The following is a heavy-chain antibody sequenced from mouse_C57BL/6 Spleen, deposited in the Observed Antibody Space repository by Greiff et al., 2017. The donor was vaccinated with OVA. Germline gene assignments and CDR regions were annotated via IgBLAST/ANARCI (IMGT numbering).Heavy chain of an antibody. CDR1: GYTFTDYE. Sequence: QVQLQQSGAELVRPGASVTLSCKASGYTFTDYEMHWVKQTPVHGLEWIGAIDPDTGGTAYNQKFKGKAILTADTSSRTAYMELRSLTSEDSAVYYCTRGGLRPFFAYWGQGTLVTVSA. CDR2: IDPDTGGT. CDR3: TRGGLRPFFAY. D-gene: IGHD2-4*01. V-gene: IGHV1-15*01. J-gene: IGHJ3*01.